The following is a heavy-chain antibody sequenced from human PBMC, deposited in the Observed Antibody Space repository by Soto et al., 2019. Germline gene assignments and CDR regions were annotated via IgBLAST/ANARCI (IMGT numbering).Heavy chain of an antibody. Sequence: ASVKVSCKTSGYTFTNFDVNWVRQAAGQGLEWMGWMSPNSENKGYAQKFQGRVSMTRDTSITTAYMELSSLGSEDTAVYYCARAFASGWTTGGYNWFDVWGQGTLVTVSS. V-gene: IGHV1-8*01. J-gene: IGHJ5*02. CDR3: ARAFASGWTTGGYNWFDV. CDR2: MSPNSENK. CDR1: GYTFTNFD. D-gene: IGHD6-25*01.